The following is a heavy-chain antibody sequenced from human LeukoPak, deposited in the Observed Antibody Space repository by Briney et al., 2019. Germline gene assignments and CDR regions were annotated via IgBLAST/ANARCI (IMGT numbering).Heavy chain of an antibody. CDR2: IYYSGST. Sequence: PSETLSLTCTVSGGSISSSSYYWGWIRQPPGKGLEWIGSIYYSGSTYYNPSLKSRVTISVDTSKNQFSLKLSSVTAADTAVYYCARRPLPTVTTTEGWLQFEHWGQGTLVTVSS. CDR1: GGSISSSSYY. CDR3: ARRPLPTVTTTEGWLQFEH. V-gene: IGHV4-39*07. D-gene: IGHD4-17*01. J-gene: IGHJ4*02.